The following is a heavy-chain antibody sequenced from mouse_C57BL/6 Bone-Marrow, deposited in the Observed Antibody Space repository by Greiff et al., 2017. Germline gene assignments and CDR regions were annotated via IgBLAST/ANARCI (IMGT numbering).Heavy chain of an antibody. J-gene: IGHJ3*01. V-gene: IGHV1-75*01. CDR3: ARWGYYDYVWFAY. CDR2: IFPGSGST. D-gene: IGHD2-4*01. CDR1: GYTFTDYY. Sequence: QVQLQQSGPELVKPGASVKISCKASGYTFTDYYINWVKQRPGQGLEWIGWIFPGSGSTYYNQQFKGKATLTVDNSSSTAYMLLSSLTSEDSSVDFYARWGYYDYVWFAYWGQGTLVTVSA.